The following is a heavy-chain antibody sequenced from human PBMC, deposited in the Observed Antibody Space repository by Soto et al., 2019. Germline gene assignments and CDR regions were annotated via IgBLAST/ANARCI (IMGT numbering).Heavy chain of an antibody. Sequence: EVQLVESGGGLVQPGGSLRLSCAASGFTFRTYWLSWVRQVPGKGLEWVANINLDGSEKNYVDSVKGRFTISRDNARNSVYLQMSSLRAEDTALYYCARDGSTSWYSYDYHGMDGWGQGTTVTVSS. CDR1: GFTFRTYW. CDR3: ARDGSTSWYSYDYHGMDG. CDR2: INLDGSEK. V-gene: IGHV3-7*05. J-gene: IGHJ6*02. D-gene: IGHD5-18*01.